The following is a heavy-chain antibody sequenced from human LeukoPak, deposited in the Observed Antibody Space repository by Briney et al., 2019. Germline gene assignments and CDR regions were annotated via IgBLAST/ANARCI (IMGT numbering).Heavy chain of an antibody. Sequence: SETLSLTCTVSGESISGFYWSWIRQPAGKGLEWIGRIYTSGSTNYNPSLKSRVTMSVDASKNQFSLKLSSVTAADTAVYYCARDSDTAMLFDYWGQGTLVIVSS. CDR1: GESISGFY. J-gene: IGHJ4*02. V-gene: IGHV4-4*07. CDR2: IYTSGST. CDR3: ARDSDTAMLFDY. D-gene: IGHD5-18*01.